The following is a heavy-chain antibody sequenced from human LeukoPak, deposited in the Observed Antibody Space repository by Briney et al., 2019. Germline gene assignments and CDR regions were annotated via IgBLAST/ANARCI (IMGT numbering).Heavy chain of an antibody. CDR1: GFTFSSYG. V-gene: IGHV3-30*18. D-gene: IGHD3-22*01. CDR3: AKGHYFDSSGAYSYNDH. Sequence: GGSLRLSCAASGFTFSSYGMHWVRQAPGKGMGWVAIISYYGSDTYYGDSVKGRFTSSRDNSKNTLYLEMNRLRAEDTAVYYRAKGHYFDSSGAYSYNDHWGQGILVTVSS. CDR2: ISYYGSDT. J-gene: IGHJ4*02.